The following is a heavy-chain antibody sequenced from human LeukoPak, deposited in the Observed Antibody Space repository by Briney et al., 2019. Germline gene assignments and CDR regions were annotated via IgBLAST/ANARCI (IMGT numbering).Heavy chain of an antibody. CDR3: ARSSEVYWYFDL. J-gene: IGHJ2*01. V-gene: IGHV4-59*01. CDR1: GVSINIFY. CDR2: IYYSGST. Sequence: SETLSLTCTVSGVSINIFYWGWIRPPQGKGREWIGSIYYSGSTDYNPALNSRVTISVDTSKNQFSLKLSSVTAADTAVYYCARSSEVYWYFDLWGGGTLVTVSS.